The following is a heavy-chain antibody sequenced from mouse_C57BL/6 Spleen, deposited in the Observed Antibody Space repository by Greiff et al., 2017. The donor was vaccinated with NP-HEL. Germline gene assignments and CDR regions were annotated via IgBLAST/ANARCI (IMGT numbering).Heavy chain of an antibody. Sequence: VMLVESGPGLVQPSQSLSIPCTVSGFSLTSYGVHWVRQSPGKGLEWLGVIWSGGSTDYNAAFISRLSISKDNSKSQVFFKMNSLQADDTAIYYCATSIYYYGSSYEYYFDYWGQGTTLTVSS. D-gene: IGHD1-1*01. J-gene: IGHJ2*01. CDR1: GFSLTSYG. V-gene: IGHV2-2*01. CDR3: ATSIYYYGSSYEYYFDY. CDR2: IWSGGST.